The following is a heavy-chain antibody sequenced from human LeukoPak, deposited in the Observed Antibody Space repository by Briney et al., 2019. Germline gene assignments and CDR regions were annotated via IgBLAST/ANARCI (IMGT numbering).Heavy chain of an antibody. J-gene: IGHJ4*02. V-gene: IGHV3-30*18. D-gene: IGHD4-17*01. Sequence: GRSLRLSCAASGFTFSDYGMHWVRQAPGKGLEWVAVVSNDGRVQYYADSVKGRFTISRDNSKNTLSLQMNSLRAEDTAVYYCTKEGGPMAVTTERYSFDQWGQGTLVTVSS. CDR3: TKEGGPMAVTTERYSFDQ. CDR2: VSNDGRVQ. CDR1: GFTFSDYG.